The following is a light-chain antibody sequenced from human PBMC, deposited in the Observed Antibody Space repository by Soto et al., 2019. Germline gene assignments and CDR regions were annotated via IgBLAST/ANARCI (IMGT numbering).Light chain of an antibody. CDR2: EDN. CDR3: QSYDGSEEV. CDR1: SGSVVSNY. J-gene: IGLJ3*02. V-gene: IGLV6-57*04. Sequence: NFMLTQPHSVSESPGKTVTISCTRLSGSVVSNYVRWYQQRPGSAPTTVIYEDNRRPSGVPDRFSGSVDSSSNSASLTISGLKTEDEADYYCQSYDGSEEVFGGGTKVTVL.